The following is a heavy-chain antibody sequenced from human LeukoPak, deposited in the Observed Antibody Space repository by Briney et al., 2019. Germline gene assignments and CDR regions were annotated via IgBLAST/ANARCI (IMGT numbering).Heavy chain of an antibody. CDR2: INPNSGGT. CDR3: ARKTAVDEGYFDWLLYSVRYGMDV. D-gene: IGHD3-9*01. Sequence: ASVKVSCKASGYTFTGYYMHWVRQAPGQGLEWMGWINPNSGGTNYAQKFQGRVTMTRDTSISTAYMELSRLRSDDTAVYYCARKTAVDEGYFDWLLYSVRYGMDVWGQGTTVTVSS. CDR1: GYTFTGYY. V-gene: IGHV1-2*02. J-gene: IGHJ6*02.